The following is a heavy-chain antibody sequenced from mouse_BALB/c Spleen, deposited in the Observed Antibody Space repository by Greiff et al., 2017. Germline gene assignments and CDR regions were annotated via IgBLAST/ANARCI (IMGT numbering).Heavy chain of an antibody. D-gene: IGHD1-1*01. V-gene: IGHV2-9*02. CDR2: IWAGGST. CDR1: GFSLTSYG. J-gene: IGHJ4*01. Sequence: QVQLKQSGPGLVAPSQSLSITCTVSGFSLTSYGVDWVRQPPGKGLEWLGVIWAGGSTNYNSALMSRLSISKDNSKSQVFLKMNSLQTDDRAMYYCARPITTVVADAMDYWGQGTSVTVSA. CDR3: ARPITTVVADAMDY.